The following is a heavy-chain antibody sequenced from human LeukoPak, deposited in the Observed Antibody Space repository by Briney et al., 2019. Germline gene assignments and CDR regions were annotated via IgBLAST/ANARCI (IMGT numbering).Heavy chain of an antibody. V-gene: IGHV1-18*01. D-gene: IGHD3-3*01. J-gene: IGHJ5*02. Sequence: ASVKVSCKASGYTFTSYGISWVRQAPGQGLEWKGWISAYNGNTNYAQKLQGRVTMTTDTSTSTAYMELRSLRSDDTAVYYCARDPPRYYDFWSGYYNWFDPWGQGTLVTVSS. CDR1: GYTFTSYG. CDR2: ISAYNGNT. CDR3: ARDPPRYYDFWSGYYNWFDP.